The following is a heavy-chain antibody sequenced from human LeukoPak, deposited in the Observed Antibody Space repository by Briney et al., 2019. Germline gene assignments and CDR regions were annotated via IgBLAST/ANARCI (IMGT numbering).Heavy chain of an antibody. V-gene: IGHV3-53*01. CDR1: GFTVSSNY. CDR3: AREEDTGWFDP. J-gene: IGHJ5*02. D-gene: IGHD5-18*01. CDR2: IYSGGST. Sequence: PGGSLRLSCAASGFTVSSNYMSWVRQAPGKGLEWVSVIYSGGSTYYADSVKGRFTISRDNSKNTLYLQMNSLRAEDTAVYYCAREEDTGWFDPWGQGTLVTVSS.